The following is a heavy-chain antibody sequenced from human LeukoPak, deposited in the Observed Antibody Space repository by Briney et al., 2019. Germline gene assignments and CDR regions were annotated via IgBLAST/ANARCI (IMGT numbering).Heavy chain of an antibody. D-gene: IGHD3-9*01. Sequence: GASVKVSCKASGYTFTGYYMHWVRQAPGQGLEWMGWINPNSGGTNYAQKFQGRVTMTRDTSISTAYMELSRLRSDDTAVYYCAKDNYDLLNAFDIWGQGTMVTVSS. CDR3: AKDNYDLLNAFDI. CDR1: GYTFTGYY. J-gene: IGHJ3*02. V-gene: IGHV1-2*02. CDR2: INPNSGGT.